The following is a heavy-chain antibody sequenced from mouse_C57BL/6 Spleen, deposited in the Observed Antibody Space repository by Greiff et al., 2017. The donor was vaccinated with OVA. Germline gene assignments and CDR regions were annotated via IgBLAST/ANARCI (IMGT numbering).Heavy chain of an antibody. D-gene: IGHD2-2*01. J-gene: IGHJ2*01. V-gene: IGHV1-82*01. CDR2: IYPGDGDT. CDR1: GYAFSSSW. Sequence: QVQLQQSGPELVKPGASVKISCKASGYAFSSSWMNWVKQRPGKGLEWIGRIYPGDGDTNYNGKFKGKATLTADKASSTAYMQLSSLTSEDSAVYFCARETMVTTRDFDYWGQGTTLTVSS. CDR3: ARETMVTTRDFDY.